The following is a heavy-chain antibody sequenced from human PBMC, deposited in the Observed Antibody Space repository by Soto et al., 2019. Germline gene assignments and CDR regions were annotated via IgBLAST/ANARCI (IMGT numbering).Heavy chain of an antibody. Sequence: PSETLSLTCTVSGGSISSYYWSWIRQPPGKGLEWIGYIYYSGSTNYNPSLKSRVTISVDTSKNQFSLKLSSVTAADTAVYYCARVRYSYGSVNDAFDIWGQGTMVTVSS. CDR2: IYYSGST. CDR3: ARVRYSYGSVNDAFDI. D-gene: IGHD5-18*01. J-gene: IGHJ3*02. CDR1: GGSISSYY. V-gene: IGHV4-59*01.